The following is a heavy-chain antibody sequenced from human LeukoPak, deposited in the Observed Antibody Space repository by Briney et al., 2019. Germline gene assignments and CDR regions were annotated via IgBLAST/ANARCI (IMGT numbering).Heavy chain of an antibody. J-gene: IGHJ6*03. CDR3: ARLVPPGYYYYYMDV. CDR2: ISSSSSYI. CDR1: GFTFSSYS. Sequence: PGGSLRLSCAASGFTFSSYSMNWVRQAPGKGLEWVSCISSSSSYIYYADSVKGRFTISRDNAKNSLYLQMNSLRAEDTAVYYCARLVPPGYYYYYMDVWGKGTTVTVSS. V-gene: IGHV3-21*01.